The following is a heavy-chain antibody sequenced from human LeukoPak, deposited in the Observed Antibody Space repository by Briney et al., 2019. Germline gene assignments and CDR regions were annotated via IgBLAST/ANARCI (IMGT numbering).Heavy chain of an antibody. CDR1: GFIFTNYA. CDR2: ISINGSRT. V-gene: IGHV3-23*01. J-gene: IGHJ4*02. Sequence: GRSLRLSCAASGFIFTNYAMSWVRQAPGKGLEWVSAISINGSRTYYADSVKGRFTISRDNAKNSLYLQMNSLRAEDTAVYYCARVWGLRLGELSLQPPLYYFDYWGQGTLVTVSS. D-gene: IGHD3-16*02. CDR3: ARVWGLRLGELSLQPPLYYFDY.